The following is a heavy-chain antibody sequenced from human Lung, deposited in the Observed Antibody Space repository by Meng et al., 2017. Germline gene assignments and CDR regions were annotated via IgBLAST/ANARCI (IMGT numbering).Heavy chain of an antibody. D-gene: IGHD6-13*01. V-gene: IGHV4-34*01. CDR1: GGSFSGYY. CDR2: INHSGST. CDR3: ARAYSSSWYARGWFDP. Sequence: SETLSLTCAVYGGSFSGYYWSWIRQPPGKGLEWIGEINHSGSTNYNPSLKSRVTISVDTSKNQFSLKLSSVTAADTAVYYCARAYSSSWYARGWFDPWGQGTRVTVSS. J-gene: IGHJ5*02.